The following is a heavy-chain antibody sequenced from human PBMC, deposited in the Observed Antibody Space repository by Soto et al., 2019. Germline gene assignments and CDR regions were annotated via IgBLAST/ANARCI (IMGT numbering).Heavy chain of an antibody. J-gene: IGHJ5*02. Sequence: QVQLQESGPGLVKPSETLSLTCTVSGGSITSYYWSWIRQPPGKGLEWIGDIYYSGSTNYNPSLKRRVTIPVDTSKNQFSLKLSAVAAADTAVYACARREAENWFDPWGQGTLVTVSS. D-gene: IGHD1-26*01. V-gene: IGHV4-59*12. CDR3: ARREAENWFDP. CDR1: GGSITSYY. CDR2: IYYSGST.